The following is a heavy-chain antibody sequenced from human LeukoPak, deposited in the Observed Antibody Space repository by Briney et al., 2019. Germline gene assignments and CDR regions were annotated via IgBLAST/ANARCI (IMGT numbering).Heavy chain of an antibody. CDR2: INPSGSSA. CDR3: ARESGLYGSGSRY. D-gene: IGHD3-10*01. J-gene: IGHJ4*02. Sequence: GASVKVSCKASGYTFTSYDINWVRQAPGQGLEWMGFINPSGSSAAYAQKFQGRLTMTRDMFTSTAYMELSSLRSDDTAVYYCARESGLYGSGSRYWGQGTLVTVSS. V-gene: IGHV1-46*01. CDR1: GYTFTSYD.